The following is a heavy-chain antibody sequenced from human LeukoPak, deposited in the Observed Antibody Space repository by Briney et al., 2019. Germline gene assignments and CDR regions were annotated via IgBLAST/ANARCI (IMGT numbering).Heavy chain of an antibody. CDR3: GREPMVRGVILYYYGMDV. CDR1: GYTFTSYG. V-gene: IGHV1-18*01. CDR2: ISAYNGNT. J-gene: IGHJ6*02. D-gene: IGHD3-10*01. Sequence: ASVKVSCKASGYTFTSYGISWVRQAPGQGLEWMGWISAYNGNTNYAQKLQGRVTMTTDTSTSTAYMELRSLRPDDTAVYYCGREPMVRGVILYYYGMDVWGQGTTVTVSS.